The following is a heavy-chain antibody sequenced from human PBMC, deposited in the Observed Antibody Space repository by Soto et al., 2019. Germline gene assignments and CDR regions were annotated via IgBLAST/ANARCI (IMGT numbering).Heavy chain of an antibody. J-gene: IGHJ4*02. CDR2: IYHSWST. V-gene: IGHV4-30-2*01. D-gene: IGHD5-12*01. Sequence: QLQLQESGSGLVKPSQTLSLTCAVSGGSISRGGYSWGWVRQPPGKGLEWIGYIYHSWSTYYNPPRKSRVTISVDRSKHQFPPKLSSVTAADTAVYYCAAGGGLPRYYWGQGTLVTVSS. CDR1: GGSISRGGYS. CDR3: AAGGGLPRYY.